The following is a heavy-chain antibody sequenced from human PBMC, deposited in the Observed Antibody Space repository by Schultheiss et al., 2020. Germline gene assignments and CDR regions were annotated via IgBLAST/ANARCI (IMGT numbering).Heavy chain of an antibody. CDR3: AREGNDFWSGYLFHLHLDYYYSMDD. D-gene: IGHD3-3*01. V-gene: IGHV3-21*01. CDR2: ISSSSSYI. CDR1: GFTFSSYS. Sequence: GGSLRLSCAASGFTFSSYSMNWVRQAPGKGLEWVSSISSSSSYIYYADSVKGRFTISRDNAKNSLYLQMNSLRAEDTAVYYCAREGNDFWSGYLFHLHLDYYYSMDDWGQGATVTVSS. J-gene: IGHJ6*02.